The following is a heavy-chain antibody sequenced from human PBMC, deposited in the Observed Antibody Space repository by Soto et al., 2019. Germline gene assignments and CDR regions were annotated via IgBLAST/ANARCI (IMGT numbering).Heavy chain of an antibody. Sequence: SETLSLTCAGYGGSFSGYYWSWIRQPPGKGLEWIGEINHSGSTNYNPSLKSRVTISVDTSKNQFSLKLSSVTAADTAVYYCARVPNYDSSGYYAGGDYWGQGTLVAVSS. CDR3: ARVPNYDSSGYYAGGDY. CDR2: INHSGST. V-gene: IGHV4-34*01. CDR1: GGSFSGYY. J-gene: IGHJ4*02. D-gene: IGHD3-22*01.